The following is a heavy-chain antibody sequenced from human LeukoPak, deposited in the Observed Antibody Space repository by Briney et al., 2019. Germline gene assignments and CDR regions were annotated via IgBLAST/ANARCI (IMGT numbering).Heavy chain of an antibody. CDR2: IYYSGST. D-gene: IGHD6-13*01. CDR1: GGTISSGGYY. J-gene: IGHJ5*02. V-gene: IGHV4-31*03. CDR3: ARGHSSWYRFYWFDP. Sequence: SQTLSLTCTVSGGTISSGGYYWSWIRQHPGKGLEWIGYIYYSGSTYYNPSLKSRVTISVDTSKNQFSLKLSSVTAADTAVYYCARGHSSWYRFYWFDPWGQGTLVTVSS.